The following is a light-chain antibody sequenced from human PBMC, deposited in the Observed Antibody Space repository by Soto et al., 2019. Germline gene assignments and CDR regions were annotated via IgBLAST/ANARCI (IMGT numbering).Light chain of an antibody. CDR3: NSYVAGSKV. CDR2: EVS. J-gene: IGLJ1*01. Sequence: QSALTQPPSASGSPGQSVTISCTGTSSDVGKYYYVSWFQHHPGKAPQLIIYEVSKRPSGVPDRFSGSKSGNTASLTVCGLQTEDEDYYYCNSYVAGSKVFGTGTKLTVL. V-gene: IGLV2-8*01. CDR1: SSDVGKYYY.